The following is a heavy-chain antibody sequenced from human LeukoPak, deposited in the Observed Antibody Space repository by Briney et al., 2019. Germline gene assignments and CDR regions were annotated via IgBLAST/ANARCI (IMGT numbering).Heavy chain of an antibody. Sequence: GASVKVSCKASGYTFTGYYMHWVRQAPGQGLEWMGWINPDSGGTNYAQKFQGRVTMTRDTSISTAYMELSRLRSDDTAVYHCARDTAMADFDYWGQGTLVTVSS. J-gene: IGHJ4*02. D-gene: IGHD5-18*01. CDR2: INPDSGGT. V-gene: IGHV1-2*02. CDR1: GYTFTGYY. CDR3: ARDTAMADFDY.